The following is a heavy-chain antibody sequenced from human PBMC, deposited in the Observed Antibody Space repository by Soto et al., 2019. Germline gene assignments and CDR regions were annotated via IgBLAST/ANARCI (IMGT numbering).Heavy chain of an antibody. Sequence: KESGPTLVKPTQTLTLTCTFSGFSLSTSGVGVGWIRQPPGKALEWLALIYWDDDKRYSPSLKSRLTITKDTSKNQVVLTMTNMAPVDTATYYCAHRPSYCSGGSCYSGFDYWGQGTLVTVSS. CDR1: GFSLSTSGVG. V-gene: IGHV2-5*02. CDR2: IYWDDDK. D-gene: IGHD2-15*01. CDR3: AHRPSYCSGGSCYSGFDY. J-gene: IGHJ4*02.